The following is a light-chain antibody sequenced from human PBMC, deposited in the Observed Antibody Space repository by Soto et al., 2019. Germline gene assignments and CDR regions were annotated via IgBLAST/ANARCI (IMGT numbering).Light chain of an antibody. CDR2: EVS. Sequence: QSALTQPASVSGSPGQSITISCTGTSSDVGGYNYVSWFQQHPGKAPNLMIYEVSNRPSGVSNRFSGSRSGNTVSLTISGLQSEDEAEYYCNSYTNNNTFVFGTRTKLTVL. CDR3: NSYTNNNTFV. CDR1: SSDVGGYNY. V-gene: IGLV2-14*01. J-gene: IGLJ1*01.